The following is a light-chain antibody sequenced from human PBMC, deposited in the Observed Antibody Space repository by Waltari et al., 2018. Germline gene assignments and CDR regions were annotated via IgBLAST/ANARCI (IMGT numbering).Light chain of an antibody. CDR1: SSNIGRNG. CDR3: AAWDDSLNGRV. J-gene: IGLJ3*02. CDR2: TDK. V-gene: IGLV1-44*01. Sequence: QSVLTQPPSASGTPGQGVTVSCSGSSSNIGRNGVSWYQQVPGTAPKLLIHTDKPRPSGVPDRFSGSKSGTSASLAISGLQSEDEAHYYCAAWDDSLNGRVFGGGTKVTVL.